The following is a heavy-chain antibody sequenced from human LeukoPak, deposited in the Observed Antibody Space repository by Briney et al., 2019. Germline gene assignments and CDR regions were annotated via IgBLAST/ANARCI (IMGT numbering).Heavy chain of an antibody. Sequence: SETLSLTCSVSGDSVSRSDSYWDWIRQPPGKGLEGIGTIYYSGRTYYSPSLKSRVTMSVDPSNNQFSLTLRPVTAADTAVCYCARRRYYDGSGYLEWGQGTLLSVSS. CDR3: ARRRYYDGSGYLE. J-gene: IGHJ1*01. V-gene: IGHV4-39*01. D-gene: IGHD3-22*01. CDR1: GDSVSRSDSY. CDR2: IYYSGRT.